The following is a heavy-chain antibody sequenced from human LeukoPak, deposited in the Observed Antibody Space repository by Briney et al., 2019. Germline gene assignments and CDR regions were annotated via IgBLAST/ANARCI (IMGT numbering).Heavy chain of an antibody. CDR2: ISGSGGST. D-gene: IGHD1-26*01. CDR1: GFTFSSYA. CDR3: AKFSAGGSYYPDALDI. Sequence: GGSLRLSCAASGFTFSSYAMSWVRQAPGKGLEWVSAISGSGGSTYYADSVKGRFTISRDNSKNTLYLQMNSLRAEDTAVYYCAKFSAGGSYYPDALDIWGQGTMVTVSS. J-gene: IGHJ3*02. V-gene: IGHV3-23*01.